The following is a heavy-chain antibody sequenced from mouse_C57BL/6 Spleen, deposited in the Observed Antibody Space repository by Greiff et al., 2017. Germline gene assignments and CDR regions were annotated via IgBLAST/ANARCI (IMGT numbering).Heavy chain of an antibody. D-gene: IGHD1-1*01. CDR1: GYTFTDYE. CDR2: IDPETGGT. V-gene: IGHV1-15*01. Sequence: QVQLQQSGAELVRPGASVTLSCKASGYTFTDYEMHWVKQTPVHGLEWIGAIDPETGGTAYNQKFKGKAILTADKSSSTAYMGLRSLTSEDSAVYYCTRSATVVGGYYFDYWGQGTTLTVSS. CDR3: TRSATVVGGYYFDY. J-gene: IGHJ2*01.